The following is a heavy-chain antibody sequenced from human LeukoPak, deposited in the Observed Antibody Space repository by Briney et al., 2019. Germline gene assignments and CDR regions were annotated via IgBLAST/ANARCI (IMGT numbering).Heavy chain of an antibody. D-gene: IGHD3-22*01. V-gene: IGHV3-23*01. Sequence: GGSLRLSFAASGFTFSIYAMSWVRQVPGKGLNWVSSITSTGDSTYYADSVRGRFTISRDNSENTLYLRMNSLRAEDTAVYYCAKDRPNYYGNNGHYYRQNGDYWGQGTLVTVSS. CDR1: GFTFSIYA. J-gene: IGHJ4*02. CDR2: ITSTGDST. CDR3: AKDRPNYYGNNGHYYRQNGDY.